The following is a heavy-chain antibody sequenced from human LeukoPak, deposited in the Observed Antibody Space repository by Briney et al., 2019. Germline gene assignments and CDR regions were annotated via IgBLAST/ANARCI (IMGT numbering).Heavy chain of an antibody. CDR2: INHSGST. V-gene: IGHV4-34*01. J-gene: IGHJ4*02. Sequence: SETLSLTCTVSGGSISGQYWSLIRQPPEKGLEWIGEINHSGSTNYNPFLKNRVTISVDASRNQFSLKVSSVTAAATAVYYCAGGPSHCGYRGYDSRVATWSDYWGQGTLVTVSS. CDR3: AGGPSHCGYRGYDSRVATWSDY. CDR1: GGSISGQY. D-gene: IGHD5-12*01.